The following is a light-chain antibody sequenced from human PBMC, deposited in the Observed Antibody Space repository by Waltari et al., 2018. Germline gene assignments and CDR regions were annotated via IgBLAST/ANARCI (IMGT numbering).Light chain of an antibody. J-gene: IGKJ4*01. CDR2: DSL. CDR3: QQRSDWLVT. CDR1: QSVYSF. V-gene: IGKV3-11*01. Sequence: EIVLTQSPATLALSPGERATISCRASQSVYSFLAWYQHKPGQAPRLLIFDSLNRATGIPARFSGSGSGTDFTLTISSLEPEDFAVYYCQQRSDWLVTFGGGTRVEIK.